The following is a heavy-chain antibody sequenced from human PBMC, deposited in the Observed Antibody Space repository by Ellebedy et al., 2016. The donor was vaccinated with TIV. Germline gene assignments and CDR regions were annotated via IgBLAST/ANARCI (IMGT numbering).Heavy chain of an antibody. D-gene: IGHD1-14*01. CDR2: IDLSDSDT. V-gene: IGHV5-51*01. Sequence: GESLKISCQGSAYSFINYWIVWVRQMPARGLEWMGIIDLSDSDTSYRPSFQGQVTNSADRSVTTAYLHFNSLKPSDTAVYYCAKLGHRATPDDSWGQGTLVTVSS. J-gene: IGHJ4*02. CDR3: AKLGHRATPDDS. CDR1: AYSFINYW.